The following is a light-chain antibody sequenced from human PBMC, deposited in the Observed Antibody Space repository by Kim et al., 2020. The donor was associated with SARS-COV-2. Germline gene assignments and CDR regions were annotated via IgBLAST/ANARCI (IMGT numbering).Light chain of an antibody. CDR2: GAS. Sequence: EVVLTQSPGTLSLSPGERATLSCRASQSVNNNYLAWYQQKPGQAPRLLIYGASSRATVIPDRFSGGGSGTGFTLTISRLEPEDFAVYYCEQYGISPRTFGQGTKVDIK. CDR3: EQYGISPRT. CDR1: QSVNNNY. V-gene: IGKV3-20*01. J-gene: IGKJ1*01.